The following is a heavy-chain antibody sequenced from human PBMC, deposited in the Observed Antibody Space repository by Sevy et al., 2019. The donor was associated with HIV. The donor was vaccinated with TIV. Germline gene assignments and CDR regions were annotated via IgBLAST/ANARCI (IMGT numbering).Heavy chain of an antibody. V-gene: IGHV3-7*01. D-gene: IGHD2-21*02. CDR1: AFTFSNYW. CDR3: ARAYYKFCGGDCYLDY. Sequence: GGSLRLSCAASAFTFSNYWMSWVRQAPGKGLEWVAKIKQDGSEKYYVDSVKGRFTISRDNAKNSLYLHMYSLRAEDTAVYYCARAYYKFCGGDCYLDYWGQGTLVTVSS. J-gene: IGHJ4*02. CDR2: IKQDGSEK.